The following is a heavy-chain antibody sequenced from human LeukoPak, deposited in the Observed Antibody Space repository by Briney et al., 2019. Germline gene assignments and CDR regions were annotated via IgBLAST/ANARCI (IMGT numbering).Heavy chain of an antibody. CDR3: ARVTPWQAFDI. D-gene: IGHD3-16*01. J-gene: IGHJ3*02. Sequence: GGSLRLSCAASGFTFSSYSMNWVRQAPGKGLEWVSSISSSRSYIYYADSVKGRFTISRDNAKNSLYLQTNSLRAEDTAVYYCARVTPWQAFDIWGQGTMVTVSS. V-gene: IGHV3-21*01. CDR1: GFTFSSYS. CDR2: ISSSRSYI.